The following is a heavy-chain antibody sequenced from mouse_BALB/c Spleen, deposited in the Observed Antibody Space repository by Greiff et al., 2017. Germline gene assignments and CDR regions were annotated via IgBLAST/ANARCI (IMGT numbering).Heavy chain of an antibody. D-gene: IGHD2-1*01. CDR3: ARRLIYYGNCWYFDV. Sequence: QVQLQQSGAELVRPGTSVKISCKASGYTFTNYWLGWVKQRPGHGLEWIGDIYPGGGYTNYNEKFKGKATLTADTSSSTAYMQLSSLTSEDSAVYFCARRLIYYGNCWYFDVWGAGTTVTVSA. J-gene: IGHJ1*01. CDR1: GYTFTNYW. V-gene: IGHV1-63*02. CDR2: IYPGGGYT.